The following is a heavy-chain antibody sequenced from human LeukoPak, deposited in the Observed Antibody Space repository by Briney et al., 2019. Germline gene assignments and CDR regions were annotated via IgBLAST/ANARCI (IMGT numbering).Heavy chain of an antibody. CDR2: IIPIFGTA. V-gene: IGHV1-69*13. J-gene: IGHJ4*02. D-gene: IGHD2-2*01. CDR1: GGTFSSYA. Sequence: SVKVSCKASGGTFSSYAISWVRQAPGQGLEWMGGIIPIFGTANYAQKFQGRVTITADESTSTAYMELSSLRSEDTAVYYCARSLYCSSTSCSLFDYWGQGTLVTVSS. CDR3: ARSLYCSSTSCSLFDY.